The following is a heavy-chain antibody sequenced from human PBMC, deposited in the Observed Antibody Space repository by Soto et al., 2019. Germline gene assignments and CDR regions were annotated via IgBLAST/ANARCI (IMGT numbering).Heavy chain of an antibody. J-gene: IGHJ6*02. V-gene: IGHV3-20*04. CDR3: ARGFCTRDSWYNYGMDV. CDR2: IIWNGDSI. Sequence: EVQLVESGGGVVRPGGSLRLSCAASGFNFDDYGMSWVRQAPGKGLEWVSGIIWNGDSIGYADSVKGRFTLSRDNAKNSLYLQMNSLRAEDTALYYCARGFCTRDSWYNYGMDVWGHGTTVTVSS. CDR1: GFNFDDYG. D-gene: IGHD6-13*01.